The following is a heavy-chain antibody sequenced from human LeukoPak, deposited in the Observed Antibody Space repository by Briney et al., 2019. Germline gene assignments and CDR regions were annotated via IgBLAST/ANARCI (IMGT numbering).Heavy chain of an antibody. D-gene: IGHD1-1*01. CDR1: GGYISDYY. Sequence: SETLSLTCTVFGGYISDYYWTWIRKSAGKGLEWIGRVQITENNNYNPSLRSRVTLSLDTSKNQFSLRLTSVTAADTAIYYCARESVAAGTRWFDYWGQGALVTVSS. J-gene: IGHJ4*02. CDR3: ARESVAAGTRWFDY. V-gene: IGHV4-4*07. CDR2: VQITENN.